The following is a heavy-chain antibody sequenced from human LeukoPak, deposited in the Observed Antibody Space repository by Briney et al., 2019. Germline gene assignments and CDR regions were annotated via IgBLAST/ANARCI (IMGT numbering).Heavy chain of an antibody. CDR2: ISSSSSYI. V-gene: IGHV3-21*01. Sequence: GGSLRLSCAASGFTFSSYSMNWVRQAPGKGLEWVSSISSSSSYIYYADSVKGRFTISRDNAKNSLYLQMNSLRAEDTAVYYCARDGRATVTSHPRFVYYYYMDVWGKGTTVTVSS. J-gene: IGHJ6*03. D-gene: IGHD4-17*01. CDR3: ARDGRATVTSHPRFVYYYYMDV. CDR1: GFTFSSYS.